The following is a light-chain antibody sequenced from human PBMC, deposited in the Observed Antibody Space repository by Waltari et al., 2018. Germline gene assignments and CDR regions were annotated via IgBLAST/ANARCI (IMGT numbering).Light chain of an antibody. J-gene: IGLJ1*01. V-gene: IGLV2-14*01. CDR3: SSFTTSSTQV. Sequence: QSALTQPASVSGSPGHSITISCTGTSSAVGASDYVSWYQQYPGKAPKLMIFEVSNRPSGASIRFSGSKSGNTASLTISGLLPEDEADYYCSSFTTSSTQVFGTGTKVTVL. CDR1: SSAVGASDY. CDR2: EVS.